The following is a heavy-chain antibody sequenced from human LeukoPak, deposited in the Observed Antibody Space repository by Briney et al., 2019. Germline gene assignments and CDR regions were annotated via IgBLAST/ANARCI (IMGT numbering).Heavy chain of an antibody. D-gene: IGHD5-12*01. CDR2: TSSDGSNK. CDR1: GFTFSDYG. J-gene: IGHJ4*02. V-gene: IGHV3-30*06. Sequence: PGGSLRLSCAASGFTFSDYGMHWVRLAPGKGLEWVGVTSSDGSNKFYADSVKGRFTVSRDNSKNTLYLEMNSLRPEDTAVYYCARDADIGVLDYWGQGTLVTVSS. CDR3: ARDADIGVLDY.